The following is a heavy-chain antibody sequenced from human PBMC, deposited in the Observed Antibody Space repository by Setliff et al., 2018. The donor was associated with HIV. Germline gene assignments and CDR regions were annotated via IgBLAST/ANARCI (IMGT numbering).Heavy chain of an antibody. V-gene: IGHV1-2*02. CDR3: AREGFGNTGDMPMAVLDY. CDR1: GYTFTGYD. Sequence: ASVKVSCKASGYTFTGYDIHWLRQAPGQGLEWMGYITPNSGGTNSTQKFQGRVTMTRVTSINTAYMELSRLKSDDTAVYYCAREGFGNTGDMPMAVLDYWGQGTLVTVSS. J-gene: IGHJ4*02. CDR2: ITPNSGGT. D-gene: IGHD3-3*01.